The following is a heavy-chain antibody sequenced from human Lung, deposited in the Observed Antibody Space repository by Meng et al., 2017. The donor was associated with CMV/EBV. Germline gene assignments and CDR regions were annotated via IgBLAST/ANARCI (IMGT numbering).Heavy chain of an antibody. CDR1: RFTFSSYA. CDR2: ISPDGSNK. Sequence: SRFTFSSYAMHWVRQAQGKGLEWVALISPDGSNKNYIDSVKGRFTISRDNSKNTLYLQMSGLRIEDTAVYFCSKGRDSRWELWPSDYWGQGTLVTVSS. V-gene: IGHV3-30*18. D-gene: IGHD4-23*01. J-gene: IGHJ4*02. CDR3: SKGRDSRWELWPSDY.